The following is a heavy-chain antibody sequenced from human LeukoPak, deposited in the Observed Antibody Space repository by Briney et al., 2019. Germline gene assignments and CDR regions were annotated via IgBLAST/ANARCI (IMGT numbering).Heavy chain of an antibody. V-gene: IGHV3-23*01. Sequence: PGGSLRLSCAASGFTFSSYAMSWVRQAPGKGLEWVSGISGSDGSTYYADSVKGRFTISRDNSKNTLYLQMNSLRAEDTAVYYCARAGTTRFDYWGQGTLVTVSS. CDR1: GFTFSSYA. D-gene: IGHD2/OR15-2a*01. CDR2: ISGSDGST. CDR3: ARAGTTRFDY. J-gene: IGHJ4*02.